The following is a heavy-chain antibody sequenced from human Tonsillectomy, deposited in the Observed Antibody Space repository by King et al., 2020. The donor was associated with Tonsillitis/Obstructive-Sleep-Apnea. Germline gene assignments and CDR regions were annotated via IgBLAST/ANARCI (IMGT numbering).Heavy chain of an antibody. CDR2: IRAYNGNT. CDR3: ARDGYCSGGSCYSYWYFDL. J-gene: IGHJ2*01. V-gene: IGHV1-18*01. Sequence: VQLVESGGEVKKPGASVKVSCKASGYTFTTYGISWVRQAPGQGLEWMGWIRAYNGNTDYAQKFQGRVTLTTETSTTTAYMELRSLTSDDTAVYFCARDGYCSGGSCYSYWYFDLWGRGTLVTVSS. D-gene: IGHD2-15*01. CDR1: GYTFTTYG.